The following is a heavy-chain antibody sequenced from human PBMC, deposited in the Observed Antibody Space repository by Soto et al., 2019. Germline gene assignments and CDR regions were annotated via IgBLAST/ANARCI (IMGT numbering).Heavy chain of an antibody. CDR1: GFTFSSYA. CDR2: ISGSGGST. D-gene: IGHD3-3*01. V-gene: IGHV3-23*01. J-gene: IGHJ4*02. CDR3: ANAVGRTIFGVVILSWSDY. Sequence: GGSLRLSCAASGFTFSSYAMSWVRQAPGKGLEWVSAISGSGGSTYYADSVKGRFTISRDNSKNTLYLQMNSLRAEDTAVYYCANAVGRTIFGVVILSWSDYWGQGTLVTVSS.